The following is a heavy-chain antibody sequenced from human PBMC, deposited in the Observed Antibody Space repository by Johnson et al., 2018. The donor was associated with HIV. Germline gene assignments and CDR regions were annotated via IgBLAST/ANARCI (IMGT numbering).Heavy chain of an antibody. CDR2: ISYGGNNK. CDR3: ARDWYYYGSGSLDALDI. V-gene: IGHV3-30*19. D-gene: IGHD3-10*01. J-gene: IGHJ3*02. CDR1: GFTFSSYG. Sequence: QVQLVESGGGVVQPGRSLGLSCAASGFTFSSYGMHWVRQAPGKGLDWVAVISYGGNNKYYADSVKGRFTISRDNAKNSVYLQMNSLGVEDTAVYYCARDWYYYGSGSLDALDIWGRGTMVTVYS.